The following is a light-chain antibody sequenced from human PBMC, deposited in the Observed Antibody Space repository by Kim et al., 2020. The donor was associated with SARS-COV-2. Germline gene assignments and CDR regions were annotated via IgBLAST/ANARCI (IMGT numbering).Light chain of an antibody. CDR2: AAS. V-gene: IGKV3-15*01. CDR3: QQYNSWHRT. CDR1: HSVANY. J-gene: IGKJ1*01. Sequence: DILMTQSPATLSLSPGERATLSCRASHSVANYLAWYQQKPGRAPRLVLYAASTRATGLPGRFSGSGFGTEFTLTISSLQSEDFAVYYCQQYNSWHRTFGQGTKVDIK.